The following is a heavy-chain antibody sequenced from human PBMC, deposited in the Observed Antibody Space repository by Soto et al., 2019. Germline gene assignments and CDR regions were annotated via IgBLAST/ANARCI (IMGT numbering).Heavy chain of an antibody. CDR2: IIPMFGII. Sequence: QVLLVQSGAEVKKPGSSVKVSCKVSGGSFSTYTLTWVRQAPGQGLEGMGGIIPMFGIINYAQKFQGRVTITADRSTTTAYMELISLRSDDTAVYYCAILTPITGVYWGQGAQVTVSS. CDR1: GGSFSTYT. D-gene: IGHD5-12*01. J-gene: IGHJ4*02. CDR3: AILTPITGVY. V-gene: IGHV1-69*17.